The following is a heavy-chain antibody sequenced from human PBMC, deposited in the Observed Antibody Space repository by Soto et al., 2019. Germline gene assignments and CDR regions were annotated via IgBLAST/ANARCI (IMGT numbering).Heavy chain of an antibody. Sequence: QVQLVQSGAEVKKPGASVKVSCKASGYTFTSFGISWVRQAPGPGLEWMGWISAYTGNTNYAQKRQGRVTMTTDTSTSTAYMELRSLRSDDTAVYYCARGFYGSYDSSGYYYAFDYWGQGTLVTVSS. CDR3: ARGFYGSYDSSGYYYAFDY. J-gene: IGHJ4*02. CDR1: GYTFTSFG. V-gene: IGHV1-18*01. CDR2: ISAYTGNT. D-gene: IGHD3-22*01.